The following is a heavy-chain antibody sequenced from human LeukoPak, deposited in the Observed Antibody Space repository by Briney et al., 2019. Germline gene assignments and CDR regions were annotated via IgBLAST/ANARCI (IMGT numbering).Heavy chain of an antibody. CDR3: TRLSDGSDQPFDY. J-gene: IGHJ4*02. Sequence: PGGSLKLSCAASGFTFSGSAMHWVRQASGKGLEWVGRIRSKANSYATAYAASEKGRFTISRDDSKNTAYLQMNSLKTEDTAVYYCTRLSDGSDQPFDYWGQGTLVTVSS. V-gene: IGHV3-73*01. CDR2: IRSKANSYAT. CDR1: GFTFSGSA. D-gene: IGHD2-15*01.